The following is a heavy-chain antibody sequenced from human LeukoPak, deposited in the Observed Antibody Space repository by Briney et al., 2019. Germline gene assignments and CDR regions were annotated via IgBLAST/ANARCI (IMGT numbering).Heavy chain of an antibody. CDR1: GFPFNMFA. Sequence: GSLRLSCTGSGFPFNMFAMNWVRQAPGQGLEWVSGLIRGGGTTNYADSVKGRFTISRDTSKNMVFLQMNDLRPEDTAVYYCAKEQRIRHCSEGVCMEGYYFDYWGQGSLVTASS. V-gene: IGHV3-23*01. CDR3: AKEQRIRHCSEGVCMEGYYFDY. J-gene: IGHJ4*02. CDR2: LIRGGGTT. D-gene: IGHD2-8*01.